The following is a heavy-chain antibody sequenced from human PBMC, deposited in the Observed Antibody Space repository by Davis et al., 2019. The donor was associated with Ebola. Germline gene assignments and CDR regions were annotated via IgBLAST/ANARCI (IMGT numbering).Heavy chain of an antibody. Sequence: GESLKISCAASGFTFSSYSMNWVRQAPGKGLEWVSSISSSSSYIYYADSVKGRFTISRDNAKNSLYLQMNSLRAEDTAVFYCARDPHFGALDYWGQGILVTVSS. J-gene: IGHJ4*02. D-gene: IGHD3-10*01. CDR2: ISSSSSYI. CDR1: GFTFSSYS. CDR3: ARDPHFGALDY. V-gene: IGHV3-21*04.